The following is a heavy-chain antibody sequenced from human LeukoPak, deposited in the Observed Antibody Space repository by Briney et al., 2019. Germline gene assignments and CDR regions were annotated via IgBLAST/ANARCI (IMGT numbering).Heavy chain of an antibody. V-gene: IGHV4-61*02. CDR2: ISSIRNT. Sequence: SIISGSYYGGRVXQPGXKXXXXIGRISSIRNTNYTPSLKSRVTISIDTSKNQFSLKLSSVTAADTAVYYCARSPSAGWFDPWGQGTLVTVSS. CDR1: SIISGSYY. CDR3: ARSPSAGWFDP. J-gene: IGHJ5*02.